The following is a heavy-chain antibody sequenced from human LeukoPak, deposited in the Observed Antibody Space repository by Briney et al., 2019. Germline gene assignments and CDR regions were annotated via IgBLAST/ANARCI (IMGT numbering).Heavy chain of an antibody. Sequence: PPETLSLTCTVSGGSISSYYWSWIRQPPGKGLEWVGHIYHSGSTNYNPFLKSRVTISVDTSKNQFSLKLSSVTAADTALYYCATAVTAIDYWGQGTLVTVSS. CDR2: IYHSGST. D-gene: IGHD2-21*02. J-gene: IGHJ4*02. CDR1: GGSISSYY. V-gene: IGHV4-59*01. CDR3: ATAVTAIDY.